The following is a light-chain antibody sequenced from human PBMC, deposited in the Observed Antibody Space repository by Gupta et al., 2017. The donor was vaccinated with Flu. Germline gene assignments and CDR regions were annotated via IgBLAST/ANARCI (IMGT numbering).Light chain of an antibody. J-gene: IGLJ2*01. V-gene: IGLV1-36*01. CDR3: SAWDDIRNGVV. CDR2: YDD. CDR1: SSNIGNNA. Sequence: QSVLTQHPSVCAAPGPRVSIYCSGSSSNIGNNAVNWCQQLPGESPKLLIYYDDLRPSGVSYRFSGTKSGTSASLAISGLHSEDDADYYCSAWDDIRNGVVFCGGTKLTVL.